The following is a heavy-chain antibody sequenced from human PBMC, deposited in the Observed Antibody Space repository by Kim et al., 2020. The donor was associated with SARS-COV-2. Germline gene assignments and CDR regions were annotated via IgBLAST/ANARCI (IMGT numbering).Heavy chain of an antibody. CDR3: ARDLGDSGWTGTRDAFDI. D-gene: IGHD6-19*01. J-gene: IGHJ3*02. Sequence: SETLSLTCTVSGGSISSYYWSWIRQPPGKGLEWIAYIYYTGSTNYNPSLKSRVTISVDTSKKQFSLNLSSVTAADTAVYYCARDLGDSGWTGTRDAFDIWGLGTMVTVSS. CDR2: IYYTGST. V-gene: IGHV4-59*13. CDR1: GGSISSYY.